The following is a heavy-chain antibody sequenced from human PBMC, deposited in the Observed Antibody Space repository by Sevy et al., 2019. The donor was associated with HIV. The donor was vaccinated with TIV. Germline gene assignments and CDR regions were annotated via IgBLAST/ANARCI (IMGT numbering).Heavy chain of an antibody. CDR3: AREGYSSSWNYYYGMDV. V-gene: IGHV3-33*01. D-gene: IGHD6-13*01. J-gene: IGHJ6*02. Sequence: GGSLRLSCAASGFTFSSYGMHWVRQAPGKGLEWVAVIWYDGSNKYYADSVKGRFTISRDNPKNTLYLQMNSLRAEDTAVYYCAREGYSSSWNYYYGMDVWGQGTTVTVSS. CDR1: GFTFSSYG. CDR2: IWYDGSNK.